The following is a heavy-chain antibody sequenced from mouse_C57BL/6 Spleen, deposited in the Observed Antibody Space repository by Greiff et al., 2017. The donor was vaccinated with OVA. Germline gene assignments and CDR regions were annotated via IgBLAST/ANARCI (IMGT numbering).Heavy chain of an antibody. CDR3: AREYYGTGYFDV. V-gene: IGHV3-6*01. CDR2: ISYDGSN. J-gene: IGHJ1*03. Sequence: DVQLQESGPGLVKPSQSLSLTCSVTGYSITSGYYWNWIRQFPGNKLEWMGYISYDGSNNYNPSLKNRISITRDTSKNQFFLKLNSVTTEDTATYYCAREYYGTGYFDVWGTGTTVTVSS. D-gene: IGHD1-1*01. CDR1: GYSITSGYY.